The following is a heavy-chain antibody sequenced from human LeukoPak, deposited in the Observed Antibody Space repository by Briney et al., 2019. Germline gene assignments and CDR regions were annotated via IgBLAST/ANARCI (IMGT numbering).Heavy chain of an antibody. J-gene: IGHJ3*01. CDR3: ARDQVTDYVAL. V-gene: IGHV1-2*02. Sequence: ASVKVSCKASGYSFIDYYIHWARHAPGQGLEWMGWINPKSGNTNYAQKFQGRVTMTRDTSTTTAYMELSRLKSDDTAVYYCARDQVTDYVALWGQGTMVTVSS. CDR1: GYSFIDYY. D-gene: IGHD4-17*01. CDR2: INPKSGNT.